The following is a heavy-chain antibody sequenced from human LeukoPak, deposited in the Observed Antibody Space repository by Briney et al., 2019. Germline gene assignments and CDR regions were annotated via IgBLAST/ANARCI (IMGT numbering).Heavy chain of an antibody. V-gene: IGHV1-2*02. Sequence: GASVTVSCKASGYSFSTHWMHWVRQAPGQGLEWMGWINPNSGGTNYAQKFQGRVTMTRDTSISTAYMELSRLRSDDTAVYYCARVPRSYFALDYWGQGTLVTVSS. CDR1: GYSFSTHW. CDR2: INPNSGGT. D-gene: IGHD3-9*01. J-gene: IGHJ4*02. CDR3: ARVPRSYFALDY.